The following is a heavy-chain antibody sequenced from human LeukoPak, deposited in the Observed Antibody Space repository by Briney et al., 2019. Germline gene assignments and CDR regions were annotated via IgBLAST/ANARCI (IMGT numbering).Heavy chain of an antibody. CDR2: INSDGSST. Sequence: GGSLRLSCAASGITLSSHWMHWVRQVPGKGLVWVSRINSDGSSTHYADSVRGRFTISRDNAKNTFFLQMNSLRDEDTAVYYCATGKGSEDPSFGYWGQGTLVTVSS. CDR1: GITLSSHW. D-gene: IGHD3-10*01. J-gene: IGHJ4*02. V-gene: IGHV3-74*01. CDR3: ATGKGSEDPSFGY.